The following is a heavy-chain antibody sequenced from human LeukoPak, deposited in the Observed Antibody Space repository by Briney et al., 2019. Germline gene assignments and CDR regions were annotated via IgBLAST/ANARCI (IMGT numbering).Heavy chain of an antibody. CDR3: ARAVDTGGYQHKGFGP. V-gene: IGHV4-4*07. CDR2: IYSSGFT. CDR1: GGSISNKY. D-gene: IGHD2-8*02. J-gene: IGHJ5*02. Sequence: SETLSLTCTVSGGSISNKYWSWIRQPPGKGLEWIGRIYSSGFTNYKPSLKSRVTISIDTSKNQFSLELSSVTAADTAIYYCARAVDTGGYQHKGFGPWGQGTLVTVSS.